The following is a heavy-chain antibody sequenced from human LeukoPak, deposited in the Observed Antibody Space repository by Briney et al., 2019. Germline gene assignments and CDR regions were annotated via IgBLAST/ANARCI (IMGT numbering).Heavy chain of an antibody. J-gene: IGHJ4*02. D-gene: IGHD3-9*01. V-gene: IGHV1-69*01. CDR2: IIPIFGTA. CDR1: GGTFSSYA. CDR3: ARAFYLTGYYPPGY. Sequence: GASVKVSFKASGGTFSSYAISWVRQAPGQGLEWMGGIIPIFGTANYAQKFQGRVTITADESTSTAYMELSSLRSEDTAVYYCARAFYLTGYYPPGYWGQGTLVTVSS.